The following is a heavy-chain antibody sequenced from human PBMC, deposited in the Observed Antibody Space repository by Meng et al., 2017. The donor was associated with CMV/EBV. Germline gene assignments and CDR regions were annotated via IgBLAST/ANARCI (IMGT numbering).Heavy chain of an antibody. CDR3: ALIKRGIGY. CDR1: GGSFSGYY. Sequence: ESLKISCAVYGGSFSGYYWSWIRQPPGKGLEWIGEINHSGSTNYNPSLKSRVTISVDTSKNQFSLKLSSVTAADTAVYYCALIKRGIGYWGQGTLVTVSS. CDR2: INHSGST. V-gene: IGHV4-34*01. D-gene: IGHD6-13*01. J-gene: IGHJ4*02.